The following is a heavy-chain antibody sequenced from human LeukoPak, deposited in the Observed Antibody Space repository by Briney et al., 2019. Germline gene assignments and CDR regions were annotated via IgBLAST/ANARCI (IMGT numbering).Heavy chain of an antibody. D-gene: IGHD3-10*01. Sequence: SETLSLTCAVYGGSFSGYYWSWIRQPPGKGLEWIGEINHSGSTNYNPSLKSRVTISVDTSKNQFSLKLSSVTAADTAVYYCARGGSTMVRVKYNWFDPWGQGTLVTVSS. J-gene: IGHJ5*02. CDR3: ARGGSTMVRVKYNWFDP. V-gene: IGHV4-34*01. CDR2: INHSGST. CDR1: GGSFSGYY.